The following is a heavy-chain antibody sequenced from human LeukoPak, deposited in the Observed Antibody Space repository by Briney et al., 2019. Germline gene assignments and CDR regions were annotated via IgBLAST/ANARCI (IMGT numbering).Heavy chain of an antibody. J-gene: IGHJ4*02. CDR1: GFTFSSYA. CDR3: AKGREGSWYAFDY. D-gene: IGHD6-13*01. Sequence: GGSLRLSCAASGFTFSSYAMSWVRQAPGKGLEWVSAISGSGGSTYYADSEKGRFTISRDNSKNTLYLQMNSLIAEDTAVYYCAKGREGSWYAFDYWGQGTLVTVSS. V-gene: IGHV3-23*01. CDR2: ISGSGGST.